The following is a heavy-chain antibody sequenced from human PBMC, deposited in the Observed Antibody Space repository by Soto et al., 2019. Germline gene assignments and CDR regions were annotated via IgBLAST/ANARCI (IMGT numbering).Heavy chain of an antibody. CDR3: ARDYYDSSGYYFFDI. CDR2: IYYSGST. V-gene: IGHV4-61*01. Sequence: SETLSLTCTVSGGSISSSSYYWGWIRQPPGKGLEWIGYIYYSGSTNYNPSLKSRVTISVDTSKNQFSLKLSSVTAADTAVYYCARDYYDSSGYYFFDIWGQGTMVTVSS. J-gene: IGHJ3*02. CDR1: GGSISSSSYY. D-gene: IGHD3-22*01.